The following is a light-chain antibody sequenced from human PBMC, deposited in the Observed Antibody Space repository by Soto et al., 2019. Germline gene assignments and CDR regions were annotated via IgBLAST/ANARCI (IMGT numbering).Light chain of an antibody. CDR1: RSDIGGYNY. V-gene: IGLV2-8*01. Sequence: QSALTQPPSASGSPGQSVTISCTGTRSDIGGYNYVSWYQQNPGKAPKLMIYEVNKRPSGVPDRFSGSKSGNTASLTVSGLQAEDEADYYCSSYAGSNILFGGGTQLTVL. J-gene: IGLJ2*01. CDR2: EVN. CDR3: SSYAGSNIL.